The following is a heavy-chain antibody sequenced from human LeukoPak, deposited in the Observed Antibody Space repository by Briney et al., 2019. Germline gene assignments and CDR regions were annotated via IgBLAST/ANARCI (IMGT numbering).Heavy chain of an antibody. CDR2: ISSSGSTI. V-gene: IGHV3-48*03. D-gene: IGHD3-10*01. J-gene: IGHJ6*02. CDR3: AREYDGSGSYDYGMDV. CDR1: GFTFSSYE. Sequence: PGGSLRLSCAASGFTFSSYEMNWVRQAPGKGLEWVSYISSSGSTIYYADSVKGRFTISRDNAKSSLYLQMNSLRAEDMAVYYCAREYDGSGSYDYGMDVWGQGTTVTVSS.